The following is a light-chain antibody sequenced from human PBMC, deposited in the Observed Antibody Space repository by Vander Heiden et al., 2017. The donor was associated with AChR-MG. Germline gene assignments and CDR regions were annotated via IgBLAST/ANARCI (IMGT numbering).Light chain of an antibody. CDR1: STDVCRYNS. CDR3: CSYAGTSYV. Sequence: SALTQPRPVSGSPGKSVTISCAGTSTDVCRYNSFTWYQHHPTKSPKPLLDDVTKRPPGVPDRFAGYRSGNTASLTISGLQAEDEADYYCCSYAGTSYVFGTGTEVTSL. J-gene: IGLJ1*01. CDR2: DVT. V-gene: IGLV2-11*01.